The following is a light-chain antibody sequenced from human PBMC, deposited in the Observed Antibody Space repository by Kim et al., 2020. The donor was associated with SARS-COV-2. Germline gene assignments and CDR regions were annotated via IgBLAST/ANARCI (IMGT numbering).Light chain of an antibody. Sequence: QSVLIQPPSASGTPGQRVTISCSGTSSNIGSNSVHWYRQLPQTAPKLLIYSNSHRPSGVPDRLSGSKSGASASLAISGLQFEDESIYHCAAWDDGLNGLVFGGGTKVTVL. CDR2: SNS. CDR3: AAWDDGLNGLV. V-gene: IGLV1-44*01. J-gene: IGLJ2*01. CDR1: SSNIGSNS.